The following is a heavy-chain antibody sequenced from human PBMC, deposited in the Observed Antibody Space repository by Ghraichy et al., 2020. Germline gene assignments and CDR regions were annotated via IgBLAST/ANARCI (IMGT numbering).Heavy chain of an antibody. CDR2: INPNSGGT. CDR3: ARGYCSGGSCLNWFDP. V-gene: IGHV1-2*04. CDR1: GYTFTGYY. J-gene: IGHJ5*02. D-gene: IGHD2-15*01. Sequence: SVKVSCKASGYTFTGYYMHWVRQAPGQGLEWMGWINPNSGGTNYAQKFQGWVTMTRDTSISTAYMELSRLRSDDTAVYYCARGYCSGGSCLNWFDPWGQGTLVTVSS.